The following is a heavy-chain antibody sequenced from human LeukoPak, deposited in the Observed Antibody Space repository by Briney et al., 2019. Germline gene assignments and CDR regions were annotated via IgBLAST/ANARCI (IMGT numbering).Heavy chain of an antibody. V-gene: IGHV3-53*01. CDR1: GYTVSSNS. D-gene: IGHD2-21*02. CDR2: IYSDNT. J-gene: IGHJ5*02. Sequence: PGGSLRVSCTVSGYTVSSNSMSWVRQAPGKGLEWVSFIYSDNTHYSDSVKGRFTISRDNSKNTLYLQMNSLRAEDTAVYYCARDIIGALAYSGGDCRNWFDPWGQGTLVTVSS. CDR3: ARDIIGALAYSGGDCRNWFDP.